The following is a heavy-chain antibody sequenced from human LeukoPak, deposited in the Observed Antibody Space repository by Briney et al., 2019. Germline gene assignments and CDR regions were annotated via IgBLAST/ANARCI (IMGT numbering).Heavy chain of an antibody. V-gene: IGHV3-30-3*01. D-gene: IGHD6-13*01. J-gene: IGHJ5*02. CDR1: GFTFSSYA. Sequence: GGSLRLSCAASGFTFSSYAMHWVRQAPGKGLEWVAVISYDGSNKYYADSVKGRFTISRDNSKNTLYLQMNSLRAEDTAVYYCAKEVLAAAGYNWFDPWGQGTLVTVSS. CDR2: ISYDGSNK. CDR3: AKEVLAAAGYNWFDP.